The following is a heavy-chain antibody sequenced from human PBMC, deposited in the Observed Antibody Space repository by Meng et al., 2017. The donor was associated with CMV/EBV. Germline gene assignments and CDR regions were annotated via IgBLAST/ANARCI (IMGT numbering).Heavy chain of an antibody. Sequence: QVQRVHPGAEVKGPGASVKVSCQTSGYRFSDHYMHWVRQAPGQGLEWMGWIYPNSGGTHYAQKFQDRVTMTRDTSISTVYMELSRLTSDDTAVYYCVRDHNWGPDYWGQGTLVTVSS. D-gene: IGHD1-1*01. CDR1: GYRFSDHY. CDR2: IYPNSGGT. CDR3: VRDHNWGPDY. V-gene: IGHV1-2*02. J-gene: IGHJ4*02.